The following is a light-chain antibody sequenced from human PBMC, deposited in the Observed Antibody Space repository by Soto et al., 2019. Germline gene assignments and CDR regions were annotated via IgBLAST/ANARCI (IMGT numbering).Light chain of an antibody. V-gene: IGKV1-5*03. CDR3: QHYSSYLET. Sequence: DLQITQSPSTLSASVGDRVTITCRASEFISKWLAWYQQKPGTAPKLLIYQASSLESGVPSRFSGSGSGTEFTLTISSLQPDDFATYYCQHYSSYLETFGQGTKVDIK. CDR1: EFISKW. CDR2: QAS. J-gene: IGKJ1*01.